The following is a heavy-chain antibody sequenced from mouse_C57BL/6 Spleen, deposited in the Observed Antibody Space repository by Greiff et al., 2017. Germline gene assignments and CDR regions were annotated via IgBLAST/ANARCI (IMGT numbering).Heavy chain of an antibody. J-gene: IGHJ2*01. CDR1: GYTFTSYG. V-gene: IGHV1-81*01. CDR2: IYPRSGNT. Sequence: VQLQESGAELARPGASVKLSCKASGYTFTSYGISWVKQRTGQGLEWIGEIYPRSGNTYYNEKFKGKATLTADKSSSTAYMELRSLTSEDSAVYFCARNPTIYGYDGDYFDYWGQGTTLTVSS. D-gene: IGHD2-2*01. CDR3: ARNPTIYGYDGDYFDY.